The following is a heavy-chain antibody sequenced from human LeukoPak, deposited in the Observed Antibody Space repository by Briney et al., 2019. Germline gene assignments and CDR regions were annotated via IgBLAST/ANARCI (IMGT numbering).Heavy chain of an antibody. J-gene: IGHJ6*03. V-gene: IGHV1-2*02. CDR3: ARGPGVIAPSGYYYYMDV. Sequence: ASVKVSCKASGYTFTGYYMHWVRQAPGQGLEWMGWINPNSGGTNYAQQFQGRVTMTRDTSISTAYMELSRLRSDDTAVYYCARGPGVIAPSGYYYYMDVWGKGTTVTVSS. CDR2: INPNSGGT. CDR1: GYTFTGYY. D-gene: IGHD2-21*01.